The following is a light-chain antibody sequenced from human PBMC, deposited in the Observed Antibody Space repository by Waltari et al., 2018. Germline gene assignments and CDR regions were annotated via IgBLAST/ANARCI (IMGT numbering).Light chain of an antibody. V-gene: IGKV3-20*01. CDR2: GAS. CDR3: QQYGSSPRT. J-gene: IGKJ1*01. CDR1: QSVPSNS. Sequence: EIVLTQSPGTLSLSPGERATLSCRASQSVPSNSLAWDQQKPGEAPRTLSYGASSRATGIPDRFSGSGSGTDFTLTISRLEPEDLAVYSCQQYGSSPRTFGQGTKMEIK.